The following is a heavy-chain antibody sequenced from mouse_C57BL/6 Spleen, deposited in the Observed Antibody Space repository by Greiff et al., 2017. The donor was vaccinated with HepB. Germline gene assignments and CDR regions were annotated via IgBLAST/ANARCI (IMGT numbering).Heavy chain of an antibody. J-gene: IGHJ4*01. Sequence: VKLEESGPGLVAPSQSLSITCTVSGFSLTSYAISWVRQPPGKGLEWLGVIWTGGGTNYNSALKSRLSISKDNSKSQVFLKMNSLQTDDTARYYCARKNDYPGYYAMDYWGQGTSVTVSS. CDR1: GFSLTSYA. CDR3: ARKNDYPGYYAMDY. D-gene: IGHD2-4*01. CDR2: IWTGGGT. V-gene: IGHV2-9-1*01.